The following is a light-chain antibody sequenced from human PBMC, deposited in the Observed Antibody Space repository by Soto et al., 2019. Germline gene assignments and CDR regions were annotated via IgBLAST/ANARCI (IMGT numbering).Light chain of an antibody. CDR2: EVT. J-gene: IGLJ1*01. V-gene: IGLV2-23*02. Sequence: QSVLTQPASVSGSPGQSITISCTGTSSDVGNYNLVSWCQQYPGKAPKLMIYEVTKRPSGVSDRFSGSKSGNTASLTISGLQAEVEADYYCCSYAGSSSLYVLGTGTKVTVL. CDR1: SSDVGNYNL. CDR3: CSYAGSSSLYV.